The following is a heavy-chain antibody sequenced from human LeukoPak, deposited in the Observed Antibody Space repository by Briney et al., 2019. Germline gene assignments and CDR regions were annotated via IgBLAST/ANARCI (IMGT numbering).Heavy chain of an antibody. Sequence: PGGSLRLSCAASGFIFSTYTMNWVRQAPGKGLEWISSISSGSSNIYYADSVKGRFTISRDNAKDSLFMQVNSLRAEDTAVYYCARGLEVGEYWGQGTLVTVSS. CDR3: ARGLEVGEY. J-gene: IGHJ4*02. CDR1: GFIFSTYT. CDR2: ISSGSSNI. D-gene: IGHD3-22*01. V-gene: IGHV3-48*04.